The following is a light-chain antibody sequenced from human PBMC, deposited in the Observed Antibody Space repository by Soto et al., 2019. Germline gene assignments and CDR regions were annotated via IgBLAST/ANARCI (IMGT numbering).Light chain of an antibody. V-gene: IGLV4-60*02. CDR3: ETLDSNTHTV. J-gene: IGLJ3*02. CDR2: LEGSGSY. Sequence: QPVLTQSSSASASLGSSVKLTCTLSSGHSSYIIAWHQQQPGKAPRYLMKLEGSGSYNKGSGVPDRFSGSSSGADRYLTISSLQCEEEADYYCETLDSNTHTVFGGGTKVTVL. CDR1: SGHSSYI.